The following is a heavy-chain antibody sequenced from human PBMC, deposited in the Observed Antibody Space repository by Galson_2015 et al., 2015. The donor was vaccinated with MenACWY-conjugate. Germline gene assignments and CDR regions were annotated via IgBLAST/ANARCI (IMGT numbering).Heavy chain of an antibody. CDR2: IDWDDTK. CDR1: GFSLSTNGMC. D-gene: IGHD6-19*01. V-gene: IGHV2-70*11. CDR3: ARSRDIAVAGTRYYAMDV. Sequence: PALVKPTQTLTLTCTFSGFSLSTNGMCVNWIRQPPGKALEWLARIDWDDTKYYSTSLKTRLTISKDTSKNQVVLTMTNMDPVDTAAYFCARSRDIAVAGTRYYAMDVWAQGTTVTVSS. J-gene: IGHJ6*02.